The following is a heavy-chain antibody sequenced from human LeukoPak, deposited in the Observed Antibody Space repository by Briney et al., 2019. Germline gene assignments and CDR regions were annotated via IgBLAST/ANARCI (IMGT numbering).Heavy chain of an antibody. J-gene: IGHJ4*02. D-gene: IGHD1-26*01. CDR2: ISSSSSYI. Sequence: GGSLRLSCAASGFTFSTYGMNWVRQAPGKGLEWVSSISSSSSYIYYADSVKGRFTISRDNAKNSLYLQMNSLRAEDTAVYYCASSSPGGATMDIDYWGQGTLVTVSS. V-gene: IGHV3-21*01. CDR3: ASSSPGGATMDIDY. CDR1: GFTFSTYG.